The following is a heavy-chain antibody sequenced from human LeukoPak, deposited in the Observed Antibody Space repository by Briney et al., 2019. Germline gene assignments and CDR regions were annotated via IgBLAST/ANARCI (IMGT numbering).Heavy chain of an antibody. CDR1: GYTFTSYY. Sequence: ASVKVPCKASGYTFTSYYMHWVRQAPGQGLEWMGIINPSGGSTSYAQKFQGRVTMTRDTSTSTVYMELSSLRSEDTAVYYCARAFTVTQLFDYWGQGTLVTVSS. J-gene: IGHJ4*02. CDR2: INPSGGST. V-gene: IGHV1-46*01. CDR3: ARAFTVTQLFDY. D-gene: IGHD4-17*01.